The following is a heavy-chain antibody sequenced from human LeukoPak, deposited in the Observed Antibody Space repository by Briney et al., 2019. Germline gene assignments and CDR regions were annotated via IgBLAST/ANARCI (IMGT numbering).Heavy chain of an antibody. J-gene: IGHJ4*02. Sequence: GGSLRLSCAASGFTFSSYSMNWVRQAPGKGLEWVSYISSSSSTIYYADSVKGRFTISRDNAKNSLYLQMNSLRAEDTAVYYCARISSGWYDDFDYWGQGTLVTVSS. CDR3: ARISSGWYDDFDY. V-gene: IGHV3-48*04. D-gene: IGHD6-19*01. CDR1: GFTFSSYS. CDR2: ISSSSSTI.